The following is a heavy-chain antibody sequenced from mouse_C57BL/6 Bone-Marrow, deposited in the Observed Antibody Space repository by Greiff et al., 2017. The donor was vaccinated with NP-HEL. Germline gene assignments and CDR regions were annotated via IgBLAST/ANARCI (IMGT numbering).Heavy chain of an antibody. CDR3: ARWGTTVVASFDY. CDR1: GYTFTNYW. Sequence: QVQLQQSGAELVRPGTSVKMSCKASGYTFTNYWLGWAKQRPGHGLEWIGDIYPGGGYTNSNEKFKGKATLTADKSSSTAYMQFSSLISEDSAIYYCARWGTTVVASFDYWGQGTTLTVSS. D-gene: IGHD1-1*01. V-gene: IGHV1-63*01. CDR2: IYPGGGYT. J-gene: IGHJ2*01.